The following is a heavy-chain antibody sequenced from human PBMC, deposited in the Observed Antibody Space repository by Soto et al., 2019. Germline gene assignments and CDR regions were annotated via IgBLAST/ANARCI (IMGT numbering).Heavy chain of an antibody. J-gene: IGHJ4*02. D-gene: IGHD3-22*01. V-gene: IGHV3-74*01. CDR3: ARDGYYHDTFDY. CDR2: INSDGSST. Sequence: GGSLRLSCAASGFTFSSYWMHWVLQAPGKGLVWVSRINSDGSSTSYADSVKGRFTISRDNAKNTLYLQMNSLRAEDTAVYYCARDGYYHDTFDYWGQGTLVTVSS. CDR1: GFTFSSYW.